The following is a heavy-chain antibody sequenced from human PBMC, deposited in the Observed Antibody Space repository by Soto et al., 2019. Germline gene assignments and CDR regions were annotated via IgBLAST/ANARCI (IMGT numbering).Heavy chain of an antibody. CDR2: IIHILGIA. CDR3: ARASIVGADSTEYFQH. J-gene: IGHJ1*01. Sequence: ASVKVSCKASGGTFSSYTISWVRQAPGQGLEWMGRIIHILGIANYAQKFQGRVKITADKSTSTAYMELSSLRSEDTAVYYCARASIVGADSTEYFQHWGQGTLVTVSS. V-gene: IGHV1-69*02. CDR1: GGTFSSYT. D-gene: IGHD1-26*01.